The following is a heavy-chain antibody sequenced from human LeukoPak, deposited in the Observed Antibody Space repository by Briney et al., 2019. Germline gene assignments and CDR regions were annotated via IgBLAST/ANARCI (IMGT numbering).Heavy chain of an antibody. CDR2: IRGSSGRT. CDR3: AKDQGSYSSSWFSDR. D-gene: IGHD6-13*01. Sequence: GGSLRLSCAASGFTFSAYAMNWVRQAPGRGLEWVSAIRGSSGRTYYVDSVRGRFTISRDNSQNTLYLQMNSLRVEDTAVYYCAKDQGSYSSSWFSDRWGQGTLVTVSS. V-gene: IGHV3-23*01. J-gene: IGHJ4*02. CDR1: GFTFSAYA.